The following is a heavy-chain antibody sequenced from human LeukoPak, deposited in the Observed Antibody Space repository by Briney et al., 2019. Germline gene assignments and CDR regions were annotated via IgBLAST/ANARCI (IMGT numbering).Heavy chain of an antibody. D-gene: IGHD6-25*01. V-gene: IGHV1-24*01. J-gene: IGHJ4*02. CDR2: FNLIDAQT. Sequence: ASVKVSCKVSGYSLIDVSLHWVRQAPGKGLEWMATFNLIDAQTIYAKKFQGRLTITEDTSTNTAYMEVSSLRFEDTAIYYCATDQAAGAPFDYWGQGTLVTVSA. CDR1: GYSLIDVS. CDR3: ATDQAAGAPFDY.